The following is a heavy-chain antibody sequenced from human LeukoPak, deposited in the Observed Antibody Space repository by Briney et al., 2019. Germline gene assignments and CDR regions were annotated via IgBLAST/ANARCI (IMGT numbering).Heavy chain of an antibody. V-gene: IGHV3-48*02. Sequence: PGGPLRLSCAASGFIFSTYHMNWVRQAPGKGLEWISFISSDSGTIYYADSVKGRFTISRDNAENSLYLQMNSLRDEDTAVYYCARRDPFDYWGQGTMVTVSS. CDR1: GFIFSTYH. CDR3: ARRDPFDY. J-gene: IGHJ4*02. CDR2: ISSDSGTI.